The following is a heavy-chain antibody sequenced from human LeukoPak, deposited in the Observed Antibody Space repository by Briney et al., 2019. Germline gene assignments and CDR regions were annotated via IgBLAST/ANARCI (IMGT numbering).Heavy chain of an antibody. CDR1: GYSFTSYG. V-gene: IGHV1-18*01. J-gene: IGHJ5*02. D-gene: IGHD1-26*01. Sequence: GASVKVSCKASGYSFTSYGISWVRQAPGQGPEWMGWITAYNGNTHFARNLRDRVTMTTDTSANTVYLELRNLRSDDTAVYYCARDPEGTYSGSFEGDWFDPWGQGTLVTVSS. CDR3: ARDPEGTYSGSFEGDWFDP. CDR2: ITAYNGNT.